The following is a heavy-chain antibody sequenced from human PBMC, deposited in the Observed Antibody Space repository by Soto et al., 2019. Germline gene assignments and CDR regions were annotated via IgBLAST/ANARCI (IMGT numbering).Heavy chain of an antibody. Sequence: QVQLVQSGAEVKKPGASVKVSCKASGYTFTSYDISWVRQATGQGLEWMGWVNPNTGNTGYVQKFKGRVIMIAHISTSTAYIEMSSLTFDDTAVYYCARGRLSTALDFWGQGTLATVSS. J-gene: IGHJ4*02. CDR1: GYTFTSYD. CDR2: VNPNTGNT. CDR3: ARGRLSTALDF. D-gene: IGHD2-2*01. V-gene: IGHV1-8*01.